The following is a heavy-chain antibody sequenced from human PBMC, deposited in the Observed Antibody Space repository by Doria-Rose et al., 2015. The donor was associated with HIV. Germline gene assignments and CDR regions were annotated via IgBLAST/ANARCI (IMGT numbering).Heavy chain of an antibody. D-gene: IGHD2-8*01. J-gene: IGHJ4*02. CDR3: ARKGMGHYFDF. CDR2: ITSGSTNR. Sequence: EVQLVESGGGLVKPGGSLRLSCAASGFSFSHYSMNWIRQALGKRLEWFASITSGSTNRVDADALRARFSISRDNAKNSLYLQMDSLSAEDTAVYYCARKGMGHYFDFWGQGTPVTVSS. CDR1: GFSFSHYS. V-gene: IGHV3-21*01.